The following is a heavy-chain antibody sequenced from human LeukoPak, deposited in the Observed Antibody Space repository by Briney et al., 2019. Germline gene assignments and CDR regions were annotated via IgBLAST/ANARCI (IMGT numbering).Heavy chain of an antibody. CDR3: ARAQVGATQVNWFDP. V-gene: IGHV4-4*02. Sequence: SETLSLTCAVSGGSISSSNWWSGGRQPPGKGVEGIGEIYHSGSTTYNPSLKSRVTISVDKSKNHFSLKLSSVTAADTAVYYCARAQVGATQVNWFDPWGQGTLVTVSS. D-gene: IGHD1-26*01. CDR1: GGSISSSNW. J-gene: IGHJ5*02. CDR2: IYHSGST.